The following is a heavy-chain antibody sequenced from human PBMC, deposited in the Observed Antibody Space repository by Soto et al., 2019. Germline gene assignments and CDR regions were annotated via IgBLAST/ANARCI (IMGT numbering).Heavy chain of an antibody. CDR3: ARAGDYGDFDY. CDR2: IYYTGST. Sequence: SETLSLTCTVSGGSISSGGYYWSWIRQHPGKGLEWIAYIYYTGSTYYNPSLKSRFTISVDTSKNQFSLTLSSVTAADTAVYYCARAGDYGDFDYWGQGTLVTVSS. CDR1: GGSISSGGYY. V-gene: IGHV4-31*03. D-gene: IGHD4-17*01. J-gene: IGHJ4*02.